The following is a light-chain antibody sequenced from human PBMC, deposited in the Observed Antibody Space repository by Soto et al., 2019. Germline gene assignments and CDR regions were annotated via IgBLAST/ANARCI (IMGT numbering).Light chain of an antibody. CDR1: QSISIW. CDR2: DAS. J-gene: IGKJ1*01. Sequence: DIQMTQSPSTLSASVGDRVTITCRASQSISIWLAWYQQKPGKAPKLLIYDASSLKSGVPSRFSGSGSGTEFTLTISSLQPDDFATYFCQQYNSYSATFGQRTKVEIK. V-gene: IGKV1-5*01. CDR3: QQYNSYSAT.